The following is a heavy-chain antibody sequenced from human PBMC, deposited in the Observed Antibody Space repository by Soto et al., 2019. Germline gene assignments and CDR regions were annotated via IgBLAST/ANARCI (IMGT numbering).Heavy chain of an antibody. V-gene: IGHV1-69*01. CDR1: GGTFSSYA. CDR3: ARVTAGHHYYDSSGSTADYYYYYGMDV. Sequence: QVQLVQSGAAVKKPGSSVKVSCKASGGTFSSYAISWVRQAPGPGLEWMGGIIPIFGTANDAQKFQGRVTITADESTSTTYMDLSRLRSDDMAVYYCARVTAGHHYYDSSGSTADYYYYYGMDVWGQGTTVTVSS. CDR2: IIPIFGTA. D-gene: IGHD3-22*01. J-gene: IGHJ6*02.